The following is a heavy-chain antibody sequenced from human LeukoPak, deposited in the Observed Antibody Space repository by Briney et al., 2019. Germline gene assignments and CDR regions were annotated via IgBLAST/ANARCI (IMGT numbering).Heavy chain of an antibody. CDR1: GGSISSSSYY. CDR2: IYYSGST. Sequence: SETLSLTCTVSGGSISSSSYYWGWIRQPPGKGLEWIGSIYYSGSTYYNLSLKSRVTISVDTSKNQFSLKLSSVTAADTAVYYCARSPTAAGTPYFDYWGQGTLVTVSS. CDR3: ARSPTAAGTPYFDY. V-gene: IGHV4-39*01. D-gene: IGHD6-13*01. J-gene: IGHJ4*02.